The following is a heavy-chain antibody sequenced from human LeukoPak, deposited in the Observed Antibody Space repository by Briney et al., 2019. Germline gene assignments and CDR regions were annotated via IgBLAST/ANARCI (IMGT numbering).Heavy chain of an antibody. CDR3: ARGLGGGYSGYEDY. CDR1: GYTFTGYY. V-gene: IGHV1-2*04. CDR2: INPNSGGT. D-gene: IGHD5-12*01. Sequence: ASVKVSCKASGYTFTGYYMHWVRQAPGQGLEWMGWINPNSGGTNYAQKFQGWVTMTRDTSISTAYMELSRLRSDDTAVCYCARGLGGGYSGYEDYWGQGTLVTVSS. J-gene: IGHJ4*02.